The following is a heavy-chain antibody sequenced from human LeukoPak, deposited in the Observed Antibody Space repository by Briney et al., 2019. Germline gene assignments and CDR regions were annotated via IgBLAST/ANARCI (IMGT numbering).Heavy chain of an antibody. J-gene: IGHJ4*02. CDR2: ISRSGGST. CDR3: AKDMVRGVIIGASYYFDY. CDR1: GFTFSSYA. D-gene: IGHD3-10*01. V-gene: IGHV3-23*01. Sequence: PGGSLRLSCAASGFTFSSYAMSWVRQAPGKGLEWVSAISRSGGSTYYADSVKGRFTISRDNSKNTLYLQMNSLRAEDTAVYYCAKDMVRGVIIGASYYFDYWGQGTLVTVSS.